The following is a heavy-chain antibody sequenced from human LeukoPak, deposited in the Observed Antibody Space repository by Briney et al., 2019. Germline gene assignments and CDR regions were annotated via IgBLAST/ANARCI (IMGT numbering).Heavy chain of an antibody. CDR3: ARSARMAAGGIPYYAMDV. Sequence: ASVKVSCKASGYTFTGYYIHWVRQAPGQGLEWMGWINPNNGGTNSAQKFQGRVTMTRDTSISTVYMELNRLRTDDTAVYYCARSARMAAGGIPYYAMDVWGQGTTVTVSS. D-gene: IGHD6-13*01. J-gene: IGHJ6*02. CDR2: INPNNGGT. CDR1: GYTFTGYY. V-gene: IGHV1-2*02.